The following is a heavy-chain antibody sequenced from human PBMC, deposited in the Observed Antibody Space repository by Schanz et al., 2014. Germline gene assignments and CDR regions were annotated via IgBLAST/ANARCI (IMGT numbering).Heavy chain of an antibody. CDR1: GFTFSDHY. V-gene: IGHV3-11*06. J-gene: IGHJ4*02. D-gene: IGHD4-17*01. CDR2: ISSSGSYI. Sequence: VQLVESGGGLVQPGGSLRLSCAASGFTFSDHYMDWVRQAPGKGLEWVSSISSSGSYIHYADSVKGRFTISRDNAKNSLFLQMNRLRAEDTALYDCARPRFDYGEVDYWGQGTLVTVSS. CDR3: ARPRFDYGEVDY.